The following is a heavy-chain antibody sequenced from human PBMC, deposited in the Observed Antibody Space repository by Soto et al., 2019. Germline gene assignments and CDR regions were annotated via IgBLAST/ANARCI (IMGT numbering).Heavy chain of an antibody. J-gene: IGHJ4*02. CDR1: GFTFDVYA. Sequence: EVQLVESGGGWVQPGRSLRLSCEASGFTFDVYAMHWVRQAPGKCLEWVSGINYNSGSVGYADSVKGRFTISRDNAKNSLHLQMNSLRAEDTAVYYCAKDISLRGWVYLVVEYWGQGTLVTVSP. D-gene: IGHD6-13*01. CDR3: AKDISLRGWVYLVVEY. V-gene: IGHV3-9*01. CDR2: INYNSGSV.